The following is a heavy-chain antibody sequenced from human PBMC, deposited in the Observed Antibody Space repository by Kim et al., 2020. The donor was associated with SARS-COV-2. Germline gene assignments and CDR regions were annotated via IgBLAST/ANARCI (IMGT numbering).Heavy chain of an antibody. J-gene: IGHJ6*02. V-gene: IGHV3-64D*09. CDR3: VKGAAAGTTRYGMDV. Sequence: DSVKGRFTISRDNSKNPLYLQMSSLRAEDTAVYYCVKGAAAGTTRYGMDVWGQGTTVTVSS. D-gene: IGHD6-13*01.